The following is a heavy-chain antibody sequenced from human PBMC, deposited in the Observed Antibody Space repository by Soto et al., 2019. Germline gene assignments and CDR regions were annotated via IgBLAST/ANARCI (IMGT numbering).Heavy chain of an antibody. CDR2: IYETGRT. V-gene: IGHV4-4*02. CDR1: GGSLGTSNW. Sequence: QVQLRETGPGLVKPSGTLSLICSVSGGSLGTSNWWSWVRQSPGKGLQWIGDIYETGRTKYNPSLQSRLTLAVDESKTQFSLKLASVTAADTAVYYCARRKLRFLEWTHGPFDCWGQGNLVIVSS. D-gene: IGHD3-3*01. CDR3: ARRKLRFLEWTHGPFDC. J-gene: IGHJ4*02.